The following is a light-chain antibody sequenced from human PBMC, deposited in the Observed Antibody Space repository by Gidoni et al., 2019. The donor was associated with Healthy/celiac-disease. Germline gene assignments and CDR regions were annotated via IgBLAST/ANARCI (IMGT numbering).Light chain of an antibody. CDR2: QDS. Sequence: SYELTQPPSVSVSPGQTASITCSGDKLGDKYACWYQQKPGQSPVLVIYQDSKRPSGIPERFSGSNSGNTATLTISGTQAMDEADYYCQAWDSSTPMCVFGGGTKLTVL. J-gene: IGLJ2*01. CDR1: KLGDKY. CDR3: QAWDSSTPMCV. V-gene: IGLV3-1*01.